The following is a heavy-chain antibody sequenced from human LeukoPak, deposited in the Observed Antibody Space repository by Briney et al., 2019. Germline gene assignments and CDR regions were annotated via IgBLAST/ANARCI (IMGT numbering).Heavy chain of an antibody. D-gene: IGHD4-17*01. J-gene: IGHJ3*02. CDR2: INHSGST. V-gene: IGHV4-34*01. CDR1: GVSFSGYY. CDR3: ARLTTVTTAGAFDI. Sequence: PSETLSLTCAVYGVSFSGYYWSWLRQPPGKGLEWIGEINHSGSTNYNPSLKSRVTISVDTSKNQFSLKLSSVTAADTAVYYCARLTTVTTAGAFDIWGQGTMVTVSS.